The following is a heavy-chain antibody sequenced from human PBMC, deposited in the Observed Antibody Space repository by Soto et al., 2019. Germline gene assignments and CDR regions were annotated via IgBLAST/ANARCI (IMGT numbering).Heavy chain of an antibody. Sequence: SETLSLTCVVSNFSISSGYYWGWIRQSPGKGLEWIASIYRSGTTSYNPSLKSRVTISVDPSKNQFSLMLTAVTATDTAVYYCARTHSGSYYSVFNYWGRGSLVTVSS. V-gene: IGHV4-38-2*01. D-gene: IGHD1-26*01. J-gene: IGHJ4*02. CDR1: NFSISSGYY. CDR2: IYRSGTT. CDR3: ARTHSGSYYSVFNY.